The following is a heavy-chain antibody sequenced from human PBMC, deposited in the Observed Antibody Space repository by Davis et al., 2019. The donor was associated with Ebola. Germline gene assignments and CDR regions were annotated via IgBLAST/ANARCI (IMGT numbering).Heavy chain of an antibody. V-gene: IGHV3-30-3*01. Sequence: GESLKISCAASGILFSSYAMHWVRQAPGKGLEWVAVISYDGSNKYYADSVKGRFTISRDNSKNTLYLQMNSLRAEDTAVYYCALRDYGDYGLEYWGKGTLVTVSS. D-gene: IGHD4-17*01. CDR2: ISYDGSNK. CDR1: GILFSSYA. CDR3: ALRDYGDYGLEY. J-gene: IGHJ4*02.